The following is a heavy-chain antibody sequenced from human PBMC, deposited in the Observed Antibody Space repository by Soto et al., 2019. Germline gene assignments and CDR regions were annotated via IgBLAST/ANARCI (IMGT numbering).Heavy chain of an antibody. J-gene: IGHJ4*02. CDR1: GFTFRSYW. D-gene: IGHD1-1*01. CDR3: ARDEPDGTLEY. Sequence: EVQLVESGGGLVQPGGSLRLSCAASGFTFRSYWMHWVRQAPGKGLEWVSRINYDGSDTSYADSVKGRFTTSRDNGQNTVYLQMSGLRGDDTAVYFCARDEPDGTLEYWGQGTLVTVSP. V-gene: IGHV3-74*01. CDR2: INYDGSDT.